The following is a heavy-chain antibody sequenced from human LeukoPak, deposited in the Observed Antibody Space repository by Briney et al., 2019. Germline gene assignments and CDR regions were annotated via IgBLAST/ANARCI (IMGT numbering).Heavy chain of an antibody. Sequence: SETLSLTCTVSGGSISSGGYYWSWIRQPPGKGLEWIGYIYHSGSTYYNPSLKSRVTISVDTSKNQFSLKLSSVTAADTAVYYCARDLTGAVAGLFDYWGQGTLVTVSS. J-gene: IGHJ4*02. CDR3: ARDLTGAVAGLFDY. CDR1: GGSISSGGYY. V-gene: IGHV4-30-2*01. CDR2: IYHSGST. D-gene: IGHD6-19*01.